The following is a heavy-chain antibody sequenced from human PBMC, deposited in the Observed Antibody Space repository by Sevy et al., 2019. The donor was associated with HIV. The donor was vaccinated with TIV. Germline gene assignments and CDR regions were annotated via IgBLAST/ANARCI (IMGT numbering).Heavy chain of an antibody. CDR1: GFIFSRYW. D-gene: IGHD2-15*01. V-gene: IGHV3-7*03. CDR2: IKQDGSEK. Sequence: GGSLRLSCAASGFIFSRYWMTWVRQAPGKGLKWVANIKQDGSEKYYVDSVKGRFTISRDNAKNSLYLQMNSLRAEDTAVYYCARDMGYCSGGSCYTWDYYGMDVWGQGTTVTVSS. J-gene: IGHJ6*02. CDR3: ARDMGYCSGGSCYTWDYYGMDV.